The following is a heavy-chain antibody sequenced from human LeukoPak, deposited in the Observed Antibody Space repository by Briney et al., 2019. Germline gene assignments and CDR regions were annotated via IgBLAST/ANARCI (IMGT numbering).Heavy chain of an antibody. CDR3: ARDWFHAIDY. V-gene: IGHV3-30*03. CDR1: GFTFSNYG. CDR2: ISYDGSNK. D-gene: IGHD2/OR15-2a*01. J-gene: IGHJ4*02. Sequence: PGRSLRLSCAASGFTFSNYGMHWVRQAPGRGLEWVAFISYDGSNKYYADSVKGRFTISRDNSKNTLYLQMNSLRAEDTAVYYCARDWFHAIDYWGQGTLVTVSS.